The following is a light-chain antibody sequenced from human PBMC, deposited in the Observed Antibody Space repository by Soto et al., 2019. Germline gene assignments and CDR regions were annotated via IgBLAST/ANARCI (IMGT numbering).Light chain of an antibody. CDR2: GAS. Sequence: DSVLTQSPSTLSLSPGERATLSCRASQSVSSSYLAWYQQKPGQAPRLLIYGASSRATGIPDRFSGSGSGTDFTLTISRLEPEDFAVYYCQQYGSSPWTFGQGTKVDIK. J-gene: IGKJ1*01. CDR1: QSVSSSY. CDR3: QQYGSSPWT. V-gene: IGKV3-20*01.